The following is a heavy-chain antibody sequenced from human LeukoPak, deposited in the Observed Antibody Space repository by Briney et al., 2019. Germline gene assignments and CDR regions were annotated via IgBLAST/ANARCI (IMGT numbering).Heavy chain of an antibody. Sequence: SGGSLRLSCAASGFTFSSYEMNWVRQAPGKGLEWVANIKQDGSEKYYVDSVKGRFTISRDNAKNSLYLQMSSLRAEDTAVYYCARTMVRGVIFWRLGTSFDYWGQGTLVTVSS. CDR1: GFTFSSYE. CDR3: ARTMVRGVIFWRLGTSFDY. D-gene: IGHD3-10*01. CDR2: IKQDGSEK. V-gene: IGHV3-7*01. J-gene: IGHJ4*02.